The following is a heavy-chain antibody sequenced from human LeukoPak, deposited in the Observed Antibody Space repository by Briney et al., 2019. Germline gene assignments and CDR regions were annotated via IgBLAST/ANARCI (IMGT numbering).Heavy chain of an antibody. Sequence: GGSLRLSCAGSGFTFNNYARNWVRQAPGKGLQWVAAVSGDGQRTFYADSVKGRFTIFRDSSMNTLRLQMNSLRADDTALYYCAKEQDNLLLLSHFDAWGQGILVTVSA. V-gene: IGHV3-23*01. CDR1: GFTFNNYA. J-gene: IGHJ4*02. CDR2: VSGDGQRT. D-gene: IGHD1-14*01. CDR3: AKEQDNLLLLSHFDA.